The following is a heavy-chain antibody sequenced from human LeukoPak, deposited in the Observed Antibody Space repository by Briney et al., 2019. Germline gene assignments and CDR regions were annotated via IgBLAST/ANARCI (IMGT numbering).Heavy chain of an antibody. D-gene: IGHD3-16*02. J-gene: IGHJ4*02. Sequence: PGASLRLSCAASGFTFSSYAMSWVRQAPGKGLESVSAISGSGGSTYYADSVKSRFTISRDNSKNTLYLQMNSLRAEDTAVYYCAKDHDVWGSYRYTVLDYWGQGTLVTVSS. CDR3: AKDHDVWGSYRYTVLDY. CDR2: ISGSGGST. CDR1: GFTFSSYA. V-gene: IGHV3-23*01.